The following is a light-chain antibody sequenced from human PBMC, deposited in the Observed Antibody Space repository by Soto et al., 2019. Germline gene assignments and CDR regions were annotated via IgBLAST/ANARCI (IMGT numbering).Light chain of an antibody. CDR2: AAS. CDR3: QQSYSTPIT. Sequence: IELTQSPSSLSACVGDILAITCPASQSISNYLNWYQHRPGKAPNLLIYAASSLQSGVPSRFSGSESGTDFTLTITSLQPEDSATYYCQQSYSTPITFGQGTRLEI. V-gene: IGKV1-39*01. J-gene: IGKJ5*01. CDR1: QSISNY.